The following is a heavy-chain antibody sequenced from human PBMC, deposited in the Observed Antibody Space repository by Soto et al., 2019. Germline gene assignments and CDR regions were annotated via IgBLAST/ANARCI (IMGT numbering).Heavy chain of an antibody. CDR3: AKVGGLIAAAGTSWFDP. CDR2: ISGSGGST. CDR1: GFTFSSYA. D-gene: IGHD6-13*01. V-gene: IGHV3-23*01. Sequence: GGSLRLSCAASGFTFSSYAMSWVRQAPGKGLEWVSAISGSGGSTYYADSVKGRFTISRDNSKNTLYLQMNSLRAEDTAVYYCAKVGGLIAAAGTSWFDPWGQGTLVTVSS. J-gene: IGHJ5*02.